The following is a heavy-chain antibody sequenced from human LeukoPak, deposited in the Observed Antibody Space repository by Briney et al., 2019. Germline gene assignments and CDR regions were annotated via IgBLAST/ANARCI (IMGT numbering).Heavy chain of an antibody. CDR3: ARDRGYYGSGSLVDY. Sequence: ASVKVSCKASGYTFTSYGISWVRQAPGQGLEWMGWISAYNGNTNYAQKLQGRVTMTTDTSTSTAYMELGSLRSDDTAVYYCARDRGYYGSGSLVDYWGQGTLVTVSS. J-gene: IGHJ4*02. D-gene: IGHD3-10*01. CDR1: GYTFTSYG. V-gene: IGHV1-18*01. CDR2: ISAYNGNT.